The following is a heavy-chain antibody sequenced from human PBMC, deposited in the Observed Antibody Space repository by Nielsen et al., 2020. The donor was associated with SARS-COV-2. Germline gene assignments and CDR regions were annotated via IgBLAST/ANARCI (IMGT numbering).Heavy chain of an antibody. Sequence: ASVKVSCKASGYMFTSYYMHWVRQAPGQGLEWMGIINPSGGSTSYAQKFQGRVTITADKSTGTAYMELSSLRSEDTAVYYCAKGSPEVGAPHYYGMDVWGQGTTVTVSS. CDR1: GYMFTSYY. CDR3: AKGSPEVGAPHYYGMDV. J-gene: IGHJ6*02. D-gene: IGHD1-26*01. CDR2: INPSGGST. V-gene: IGHV1-46*01.